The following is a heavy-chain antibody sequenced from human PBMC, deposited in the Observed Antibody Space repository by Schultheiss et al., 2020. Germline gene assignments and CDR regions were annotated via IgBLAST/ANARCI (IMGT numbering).Heavy chain of an antibody. J-gene: IGHJ4*02. Sequence: GESLKISCAVSGFTFTNYAMNWVRQAPGKGLEWVSTISSSGDLTYYADSVKGRFTISRDISQNTLHLQMNSLRAEDTAMYYCVRETTSSPIDQWGEGTLVTVS. V-gene: IGHV3-23*01. CDR1: GFTFTNYA. CDR3: VRETTSSPIDQ. CDR2: ISSSGDLT. D-gene: IGHD1-14*01.